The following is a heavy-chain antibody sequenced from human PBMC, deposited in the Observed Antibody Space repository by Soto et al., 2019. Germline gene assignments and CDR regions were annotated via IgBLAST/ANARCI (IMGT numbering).Heavy chain of an antibody. D-gene: IGHD6-19*01. Sequence: EVQLVESGGGLVQPGGSLRLSCAASGFTFSSYWMNWVRQAPGKGPEWVANIKQDGSEKYYVDSVKGRFTISRDNAKNSLYLQMNSLRADDTAVYYCARGMAVAANWFDSWGQGTLVTVSS. CDR3: ARGMAVAANWFDS. CDR1: GFTFSSYW. J-gene: IGHJ5*01. V-gene: IGHV3-7*02. CDR2: IKQDGSEK.